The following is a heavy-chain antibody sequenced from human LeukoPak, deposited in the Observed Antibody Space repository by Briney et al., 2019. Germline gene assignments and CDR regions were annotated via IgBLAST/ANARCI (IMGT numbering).Heavy chain of an antibody. CDR2: ISYDGSNK. V-gene: IGHV3-30*14. CDR3: ARDIESGNFGFDY. CDR1: GFTFSSYA. Sequence: GGSLRLSCAASGFTFSSYAMHWVRQAPGKGLEWVAVISYDGSNKYYADSVKGRFTISRDNSKNTLYLQMNSLRAEDTAVYYCARDIESGNFGFDYWGQGTLVTVSS. D-gene: IGHD4-23*01. J-gene: IGHJ4*02.